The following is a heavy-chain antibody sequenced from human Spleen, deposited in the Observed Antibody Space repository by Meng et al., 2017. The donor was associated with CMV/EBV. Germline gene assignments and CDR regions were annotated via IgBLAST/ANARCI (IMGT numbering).Heavy chain of an antibody. V-gene: IGHV3-7*01. Sequence: GGSLRLSCVASGFSINNYWMSWARQAPGKGLEWVATINQDEGEKYYVDSVKGRFTISRDNAKNSPHLQMNNLRVEDTAVYYCARDKSGSMDVWGQGTPVTVSS. D-gene: IGHD5-12*01. CDR3: ARDKSGSMDV. J-gene: IGHJ6*02. CDR1: GFSINNYW. CDR2: INQDEGEK.